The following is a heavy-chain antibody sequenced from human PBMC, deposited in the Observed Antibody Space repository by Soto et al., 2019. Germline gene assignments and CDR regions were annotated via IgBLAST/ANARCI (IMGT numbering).Heavy chain of an antibody. D-gene: IGHD3-10*01. Sequence: QVQLQESGPGLVKPSQTLSLTCTVSGGSITSGTYYWTWIRQHPGKGLEWIGYIYHSGSTYYNPSLKSRVTISVDTSKNQFALKLSSVTAADTAVYYCARDRTYYGSGNYSFDYWGQGTLVTVSA. CDR3: ARDRTYYGSGNYSFDY. CDR1: GGSITSGTYY. CDR2: IYHSGST. J-gene: IGHJ4*02. V-gene: IGHV4-31*03.